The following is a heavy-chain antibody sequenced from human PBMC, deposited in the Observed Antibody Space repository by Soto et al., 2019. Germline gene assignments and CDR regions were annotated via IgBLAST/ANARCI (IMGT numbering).Heavy chain of an antibody. V-gene: IGHV4-4*02. J-gene: IGHJ6*02. Sequence: QVQLQESGPGLVKPSGTLSLTCAVSGGSISSSNWWSWVRQPPGKGLEWIGEIYHSGSTNYNPSLKSRVTISVDKSKNQLSLKLSSVTAADTAVYYCARVWTTVTTSYYYGMDVWGQGTTVTVSS. CDR1: GGSISSSNW. D-gene: IGHD4-17*01. CDR3: ARVWTTVTTSYYYGMDV. CDR2: IYHSGST.